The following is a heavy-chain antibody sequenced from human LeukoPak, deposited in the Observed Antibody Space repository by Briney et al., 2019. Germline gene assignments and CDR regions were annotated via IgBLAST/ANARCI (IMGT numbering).Heavy chain of an antibody. CDR1: GASIRSGDYY. CDR3: ARDCSGGSCYGAFDI. V-gene: IGHV4-30-4*01. D-gene: IGHD2-15*01. CDR2: IYDSGST. J-gene: IGHJ3*02. Sequence: PSETLSLTCTVSGASIRSGDYYWSWIRQPPGKGLEWIGYIYDSGSTYYNPSLKSRITISVDTSENRFSLKLSSVTATDTAVYYCARDCSGGSCYGAFDIWGQGTMVTVSS.